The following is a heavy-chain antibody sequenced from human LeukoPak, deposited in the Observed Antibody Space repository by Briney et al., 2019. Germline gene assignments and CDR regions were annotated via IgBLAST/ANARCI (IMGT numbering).Heavy chain of an antibody. Sequence: GGSLGLSCAASGFTFSSYAMSWVRQAPGKGLEWVSAISGSGGSTYYADSVKGRFTISRDNSKNTLYLQMNSLRAEDTAVYYCAKDLWDDSSGYWVPGAFDIWGQGTMVTVSS. V-gene: IGHV3-23*01. D-gene: IGHD3-22*01. J-gene: IGHJ3*02. CDR3: AKDLWDDSSGYWVPGAFDI. CDR1: GFTFSSYA. CDR2: ISGSGGST.